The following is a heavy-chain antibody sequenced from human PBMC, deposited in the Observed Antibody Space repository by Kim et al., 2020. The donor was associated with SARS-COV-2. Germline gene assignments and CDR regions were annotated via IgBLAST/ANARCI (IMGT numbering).Heavy chain of an antibody. D-gene: IGHD2-8*02. V-gene: IGHV3-23*01. CDR1: GFTFSSYA. CDR2: ISGSGGST. CDR3: AKVRARLLGYYYYGMDG. J-gene: IGHJ6*02. Sequence: GGSLRLSCAASGFTFSSYAMSWVRQAPGKGLEWVSAISGSGGSTYYADSVKGRFTISGDNSKNTLDLQMTTLGAEDTAVYYCAKVRARLLGYYYYGMDGWGQGTTVTVSS.